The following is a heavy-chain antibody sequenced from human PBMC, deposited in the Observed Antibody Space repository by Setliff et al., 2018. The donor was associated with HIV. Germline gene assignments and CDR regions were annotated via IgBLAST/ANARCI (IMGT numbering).Heavy chain of an antibody. D-gene: IGHD3-10*01. Sequence: ASVKVSCKASGYSFSGYYLHWVRRAPGQGLEWMGWINPNSGATNYAQNFQGRVTMTRDTSISTAYMDLSRLTSDDTAVYYCAGGKGNSGTYRFLFGSPNEIDAFEIWGLGTMVTVSS. J-gene: IGHJ3*02. CDR1: GYSFSGYY. CDR3: AGGKGNSGTYRFLFGSPNEIDAFEI. V-gene: IGHV1-2*02. CDR2: INPNSGAT.